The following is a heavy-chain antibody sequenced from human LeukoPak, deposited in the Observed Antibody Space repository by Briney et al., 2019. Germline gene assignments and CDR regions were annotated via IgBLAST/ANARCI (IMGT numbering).Heavy chain of an antibody. CDR2: IRYDGSNT. CDR3: ARSSSSTVAAFDI. CDR1: GFAFSTYG. J-gene: IGHJ3*02. D-gene: IGHD6-6*01. V-gene: IGHV3-30*02. Sequence: GGSLRLSCAASGFAFSTYGFHWVRQAPGKGLEWVAFIRYDGSNTYYADSVKGRFTISRDNSKNTLYLQMNSLRAEDTAVYYCARSSSSTVAAFDIWGQGTMVTVSS.